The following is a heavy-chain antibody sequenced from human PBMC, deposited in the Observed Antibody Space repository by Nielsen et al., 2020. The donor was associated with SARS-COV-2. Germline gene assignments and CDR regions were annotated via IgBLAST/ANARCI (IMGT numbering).Heavy chain of an antibody. CDR2: ISYDGSNK. Sequence: GGSLRLSCAASGFTFSSYGMHWVRQAPGKGLEWVAVISYDGSNKYYADSVKGRFTISRDNSKNTLYLQMNSLRAEDTAVYYCAKGTLIGSEEYYFDYWGQGTLVTVSS. CDR1: GFTFSSYG. D-gene: IGHD2-15*01. J-gene: IGHJ4*02. V-gene: IGHV3-30*18. CDR3: AKGTLIGSEEYYFDY.